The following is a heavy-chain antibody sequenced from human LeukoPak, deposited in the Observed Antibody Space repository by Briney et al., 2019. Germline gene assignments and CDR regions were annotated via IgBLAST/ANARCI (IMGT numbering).Heavy chain of an antibody. CDR1: GYSISNTYY. J-gene: IGHJ4*02. V-gene: IGHV4-38-2*01. Sequence: SKTLSLTCAVSGYSISNTYYWGWIRQPPGKGLEWLGGIRHSGNTYYNPSLKGRVTISVDTSKKQFSLKLSSVTAADTAVYYCARQSYDSGSLYYTYWGQGTLVTVSS. CDR3: ARQSYDSGSLYYTY. CDR2: IRHSGNT. D-gene: IGHD3-10*01.